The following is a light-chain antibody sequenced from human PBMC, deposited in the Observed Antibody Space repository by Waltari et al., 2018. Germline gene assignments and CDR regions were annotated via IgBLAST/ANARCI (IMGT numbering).Light chain of an antibody. J-gene: IGLJ3*02. V-gene: IGLV2-23*02. CDR1: SSDVGKYNL. Sequence: QSALTQTATVSGSPGPSITISCTGSSSDVGKYNLVSWYRQHPDEAPKLIIYDVNKRPLGVSNRFSGSQSGNTASLTISGLQAADEADYYCCSYAGSSVSVFGGGTKVTVL. CDR3: CSYAGSSVSV. CDR2: DVN.